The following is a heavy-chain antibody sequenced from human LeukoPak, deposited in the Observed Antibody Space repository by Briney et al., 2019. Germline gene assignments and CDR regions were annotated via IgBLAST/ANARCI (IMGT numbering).Heavy chain of an antibody. CDR1: GYTFTGYY. CDR3: ARELELLTRYYGMDV. D-gene: IGHD1-7*01. Sequence: GASVKVSCKASGYTFTGYYMHWVRQAPGQGLEWMGWINPNSGGTNYAQKFQGRVTMTRDTSISTAYMELSRLRSDDTAVYYCARELELLTRYYGMDVWGQGTTVTVSS. V-gene: IGHV1-2*02. CDR2: INPNSGGT. J-gene: IGHJ6*02.